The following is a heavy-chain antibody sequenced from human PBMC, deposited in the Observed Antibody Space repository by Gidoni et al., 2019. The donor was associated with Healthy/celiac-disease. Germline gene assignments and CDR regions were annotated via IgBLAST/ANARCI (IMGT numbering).Heavy chain of an antibody. CDR2: IIPIFGTA. V-gene: IGHV1-69*01. CDR3: ARGHREGIYYYDSSGYYSNWFDP. J-gene: IGHJ5*02. Sequence: QVQLVQSGAEVKKPGSSVKVSCKASGGTFSSYAISWLRQAPGQGLEWMGGIIPIFGTANYAQKFQGRVTITADESTSTAYMELSSLRSEDTAVYYCARGHREGIYYYDSSGYYSNWFDPWGQGTLVTVSS. D-gene: IGHD3-22*01. CDR1: GGTFSSYA.